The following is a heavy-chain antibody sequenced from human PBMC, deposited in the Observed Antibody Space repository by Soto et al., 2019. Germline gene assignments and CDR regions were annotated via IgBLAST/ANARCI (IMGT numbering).Heavy chain of an antibody. CDR2: INHSGST. CDR3: ARGNIVATTTNNFDY. CDR1: GGSFSGYY. V-gene: IGHV4-34*01. Sequence: SETLSLTCAVYGGSFSGYYWSWIRQPPGKGLEWIGEINHSGSTNYNPSLKSRVTISVDTSKNQFSLKLSSVTAADTAVYYCARGNIVATTTNNFDYWGQGTLVTVSS. D-gene: IGHD5-12*01. J-gene: IGHJ4*02.